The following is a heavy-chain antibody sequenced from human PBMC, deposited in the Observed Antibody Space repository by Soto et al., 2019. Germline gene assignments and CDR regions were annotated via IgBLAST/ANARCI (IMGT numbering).Heavy chain of an antibody. CDR1: GDSVSSNSAA. D-gene: IGHD6-19*01. CDR3: ASGAGIAVAGEYYYYYYGMDV. CDR2: TYYRSKWYN. Sequence: SRTLSLTCAISGDSVSSNSAAWNWIRQSPSRGLEWLGRTYYRSKWYNDYAVSVKSRITINPDTSKNQFSLQLNSVTPEDTAVYYCASGAGIAVAGEYYYYYYGMDVWGQGTTVTVYS. J-gene: IGHJ6*02. V-gene: IGHV6-1*01.